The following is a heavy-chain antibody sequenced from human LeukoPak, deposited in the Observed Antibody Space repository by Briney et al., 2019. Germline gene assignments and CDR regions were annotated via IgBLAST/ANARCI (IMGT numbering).Heavy chain of an antibody. CDR3: AKDLGNCRHGRCYTPVWFGMDV. CDR2: ISYNSGTI. J-gene: IGHJ6*02. D-gene: IGHD2-15*01. CDR1: GFTFDDYG. V-gene: IGHV3-9*01. Sequence: PGRSLRLSCVGSGFTFDDYGMHWVRRAPGKGLEWVSGISYNSGTIGYADSVKGRFTISRDSAKNSLYLEMNSLGAEDTALCYCAKDLGNCRHGRCYTPVWFGMDVWGQGTTVTVSS.